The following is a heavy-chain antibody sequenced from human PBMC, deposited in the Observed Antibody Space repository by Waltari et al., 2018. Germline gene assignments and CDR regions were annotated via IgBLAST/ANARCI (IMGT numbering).Heavy chain of an antibody. J-gene: IGHJ4*02. CDR1: GFTFTNHW. D-gene: IGHD2-21*02. CDR2: IKQDGSEK. CDR3: ARGVTTVEY. V-gene: IGHV3-7*04. Sequence: EVQLVESGGGLVQPGGSLRLSCSGQGFTFTNHWMSWVRQAPGKGPEWVASIKQDGSEKYYVDSMKGRFTISRDNAKNSLSLQMDSLRAEDTAVYFCARGVTTVEYWGQGTLVTVSS.